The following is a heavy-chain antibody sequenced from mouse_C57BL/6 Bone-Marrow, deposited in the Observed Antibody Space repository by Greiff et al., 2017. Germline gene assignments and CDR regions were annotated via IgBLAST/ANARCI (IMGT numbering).Heavy chain of an antibody. D-gene: IGHD1-1*01. CDR2: IYPGSGST. V-gene: IGHV1-55*01. Sequence: VQLQQPGAELVKPGASVKMSCKASGYTFTSYWITWVKQRPGQGLEWIGDIYPGSGSTNYNEKVKSKATLTVDTSSSAAYMQLSSLTSEDAAVYYCARRYYGSSYVYWYFDVWGTGTTVTVAS. J-gene: IGHJ1*03. CDR1: GYTFTSYW. CDR3: ARRYYGSSYVYWYFDV.